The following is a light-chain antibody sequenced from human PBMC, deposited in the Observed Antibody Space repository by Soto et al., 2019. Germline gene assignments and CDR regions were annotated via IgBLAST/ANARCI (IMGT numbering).Light chain of an antibody. V-gene: IGLV2-11*01. Sequence: QSVLTQPRSVSGSPGQSVTIPCTGTSSDVGGYHYVSWYQHHPGKAPKLMIFDVSERPSGVPDLFSGSKSGNTASLTISGLQAEDEAHSYCCSYAGKSLWMFGGGTKLTV. CDR3: CSYAGKSLWM. CDR2: DVS. J-gene: IGLJ3*02. CDR1: SSDVGGYHY.